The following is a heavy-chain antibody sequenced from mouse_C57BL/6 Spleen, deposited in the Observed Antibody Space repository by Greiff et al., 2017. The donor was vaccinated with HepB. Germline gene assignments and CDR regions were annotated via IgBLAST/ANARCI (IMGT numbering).Heavy chain of an antibody. CDR3: ARADGYDAGYFDV. Sequence: QVQLKQPGTELVKPGASVKLSCKASGYTFTSYWMHWVKQRPGQGLEWIGNINPSNGGTNYNEKFKSKATLTVDKSSSTAYMQLSSLTSEDSAVYDCARADGYDAGYFDVWGTGTTVTVSS. CDR2: INPSNGGT. J-gene: IGHJ1*03. V-gene: IGHV1-53*01. CDR1: GYTFTSYW. D-gene: IGHD2-2*01.